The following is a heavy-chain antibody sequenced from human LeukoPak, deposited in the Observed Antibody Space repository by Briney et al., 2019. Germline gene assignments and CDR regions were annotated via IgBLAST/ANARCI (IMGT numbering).Heavy chain of an antibody. Sequence: ASVKVSCKASGYTFTSYYMHWVRQAPGQGLEWMGIINPSGGSTSYAQKFQGRVTMTRDTSTSTVYMELSSLRSEDTAVYYCARDHDPLVVVPAASYYFDYWGQGTLVTVSS. V-gene: IGHV1-46*01. J-gene: IGHJ4*02. CDR3: ARDHDPLVVVPAASYYFDY. D-gene: IGHD2-2*01. CDR1: GYTFTSYY. CDR2: INPSGGST.